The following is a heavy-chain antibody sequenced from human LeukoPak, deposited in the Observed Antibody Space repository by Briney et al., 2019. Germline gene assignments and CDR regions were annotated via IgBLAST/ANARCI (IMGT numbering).Heavy chain of an antibody. V-gene: IGHV1-18*01. J-gene: IGHJ4*02. CDR3: ARVEQWLVQGDVDY. D-gene: IGHD6-19*01. CDR1: GYTFTSYG. CDR2: ISAYNGNT. Sequence: ASVKVSCKASGYTFTSYGISWVRQAPGQGLEWMGWISAYNGNTNYAQKLQGRVTMTTDTSTSTAYMELRSQRSDDTAVYYCARVEQWLVQGDVDYWGQGTLVTVSS.